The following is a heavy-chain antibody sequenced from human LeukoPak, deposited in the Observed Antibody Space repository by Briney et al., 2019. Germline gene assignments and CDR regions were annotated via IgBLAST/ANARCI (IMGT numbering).Heavy chain of an antibody. J-gene: IGHJ6*03. CDR1: EYSVSSNGAA. CDR3: ARGPSLVGYYYMDV. Sequence: SQTLSLTCAISEYSVSSNGAAWNWIRQSPSRGLEWLGRTYYRSQWYNEYAVSVKSRITINPDTSKNQFSLQLNSVTPEDTAVYYCARGPSLVGYYYMDVWGKGTTVTVSS. V-gene: IGHV6-1*01. D-gene: IGHD1-26*01. CDR2: TYYRSQWYN.